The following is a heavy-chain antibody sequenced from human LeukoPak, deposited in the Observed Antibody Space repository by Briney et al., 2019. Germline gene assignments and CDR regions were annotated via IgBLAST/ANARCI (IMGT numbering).Heavy chain of an antibody. CDR2: INPNSGGT. D-gene: IGHD6-13*01. V-gene: IGHV1-2*02. CDR3: ARPKLAAAGKGWFDP. CDR1: GYTFTGYY. Sequence: ASVKVPCKASGYTFTGYYMHWVRQAPGQGLEWMGWINPNSGGTNYAQKFQGRVTMTRDTSISTAYMELSRLRSDDTAVYYCARPKLAAAGKGWFDPWGQGTLVTVSS. J-gene: IGHJ5*02.